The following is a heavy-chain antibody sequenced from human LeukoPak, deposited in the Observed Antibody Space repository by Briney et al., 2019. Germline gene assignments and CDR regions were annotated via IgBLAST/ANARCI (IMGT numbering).Heavy chain of an antibody. D-gene: IGHD3-3*01. CDR2: ISWNSGSI. CDR3: AKDISDFWSGYDY. Sequence: PGRSLRLSCAASGFTFDDYAMHWVRQAPGKGLEWVSGISWNSGSIGYADSVKGRFTISRDNAKNSLYLQMNSLRAEDTALYYCAKDISDFWSGYDYWGQGTLVTVSS. V-gene: IGHV3-9*01. J-gene: IGHJ4*02. CDR1: GFTFDDYA.